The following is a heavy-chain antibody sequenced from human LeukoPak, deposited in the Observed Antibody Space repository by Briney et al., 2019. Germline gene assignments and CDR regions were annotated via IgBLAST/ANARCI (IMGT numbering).Heavy chain of an antibody. Sequence: ASVKVSCKASGYTFTCYYMHWVRQAPGQGLEWMGWINPNSGGTNYAQKFQGRVTMTRDTSISTAYMELSRLRSDDTAVYYCARVRDRGGRYGSGSLMLADYWGQGTLVTVSS. CDR1: GYTFTCYY. D-gene: IGHD3-10*01. CDR3: ARVRDRGGRYGSGSLMLADY. J-gene: IGHJ4*02. CDR2: INPNSGGT. V-gene: IGHV1-2*02.